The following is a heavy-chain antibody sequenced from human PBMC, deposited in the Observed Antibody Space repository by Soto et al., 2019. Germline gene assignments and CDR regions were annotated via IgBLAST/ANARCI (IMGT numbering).Heavy chain of an antibody. V-gene: IGHV3-15*07. CDR1: GLKFSDAW. Sequence: EVQLVESGGGLVKPGDSLRLSCAVSGLKFSDAWMNWVRQAPGKGLEWVGRIKSKGGGETKDYAAPVKGRFAISRDDTRDTSYLQMNSLKIEDTAVYDCAWDNSGRFRTDHWGQGTLVTVS. CDR2: IKSKGGGETK. D-gene: IGHD4-4*01. CDR3: AWDNSGRFRTDH. J-gene: IGHJ4*02.